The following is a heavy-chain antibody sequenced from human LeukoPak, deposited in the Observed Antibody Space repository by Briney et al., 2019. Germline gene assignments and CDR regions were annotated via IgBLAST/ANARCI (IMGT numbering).Heavy chain of an antibody. CDR2: IYYSGST. J-gene: IGHJ5*02. V-gene: IGHV4-31*03. CDR3: ARVGIAAAGTGYWFDP. D-gene: IGHD6-13*01. Sequence: NPSETLSLTCTVSGGSISSGGYYWNWFRQHPGKGLEWIGYIYYSGSTYYNPSLKSRVTISVDTSKNQFSLKLSSVTAADTAVYYCARVGIAAAGTGYWFDPWGQGTLVTVSS. CDR1: GGSISSGGYY.